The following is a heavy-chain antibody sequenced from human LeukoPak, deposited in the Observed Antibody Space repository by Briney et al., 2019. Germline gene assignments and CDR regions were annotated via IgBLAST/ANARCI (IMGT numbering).Heavy chain of an antibody. D-gene: IGHD3-22*01. CDR1: GFTVSSNY. V-gene: IGHV3-66*02. Sequence: GGSLRLSCAASGFTVSSNYMSWVRQAPGKGLEWVSVIYSSGSTYYADSVKGRFTISRDNSKNTLYLQMNSLRAEDTAVYYCARWSDSSGYYPFDYWGQGTLVTVSS. CDR2: IYSSGST. J-gene: IGHJ4*02. CDR3: ARWSDSSGYYPFDY.